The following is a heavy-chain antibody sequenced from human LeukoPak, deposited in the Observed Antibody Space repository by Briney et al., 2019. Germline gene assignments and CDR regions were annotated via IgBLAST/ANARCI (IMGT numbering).Heavy chain of an antibody. CDR2: ISTDGTST. Sequence: GGSLRLSCAASGFTFRSNWMHWVRQGPGKGLVWVSRISTDGTSTGHAESVKGRFTISRDNAKNTVYLQMNSLRAEDTAVYYCARASSSVPNLLDYWGQGTLVSVSP. J-gene: IGHJ4*02. D-gene: IGHD2-2*01. V-gene: IGHV3-74*01. CDR1: GFTFRSNW. CDR3: ARASSSVPNLLDY.